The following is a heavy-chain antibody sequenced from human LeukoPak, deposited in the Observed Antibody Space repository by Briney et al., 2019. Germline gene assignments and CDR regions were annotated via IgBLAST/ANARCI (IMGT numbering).Heavy chain of an antibody. CDR3: ARDSVAEGSDF. CDR1: GFTVSSSY. V-gene: IGHV3-66*01. D-gene: IGHD4-23*01. Sequence: PGGSLRLSCAASGFTVSSSYMSWVCQAPGKGLEWVSVIYRGGSTYYADSVKGRFTISRDNSKNTLYLQMNSLRAEDTAVYFCARDSVAEGSDFWGQGTLVTVSS. J-gene: IGHJ4*02. CDR2: IYRGGST.